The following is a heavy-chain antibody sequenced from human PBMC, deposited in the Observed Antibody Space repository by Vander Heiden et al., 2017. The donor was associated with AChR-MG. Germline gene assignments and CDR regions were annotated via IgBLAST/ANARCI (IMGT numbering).Heavy chain of an antibody. CDR1: GGSISSGGYY. J-gene: IGHJ4*02. D-gene: IGHD3-16*02. CDR3: ASPGGYDYIWGSYRN. CDR2: IYYSGST. V-gene: IGHV4-31*03. Sequence: QVQLQESGPGLVKPSQTLSLTCTVSGGSISSGGYYWSWIRQHPGKGLEWIGYIYYSGSTYYNPSLKSRVTISVDTSKNQFSLKLSSVTAADTAVYYCASPGGYDYIWGSYRNWGQGTLVTVSS.